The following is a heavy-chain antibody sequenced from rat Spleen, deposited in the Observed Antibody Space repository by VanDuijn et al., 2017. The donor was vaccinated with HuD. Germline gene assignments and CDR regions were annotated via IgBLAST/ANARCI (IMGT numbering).Heavy chain of an antibody. CDR3: DASYDGTYFYFNY. J-gene: IGHJ2*01. D-gene: IGHD1-12*02. V-gene: IGHV3-3*01. CDR2: INSAGST. CDR1: GYSIKSSYR. Sequence: EVQLQESGPGLVKPSQSFSLTCSVTGYSIKSSYRWNWIRKFPGNKMEWMGSINSAGSTNYTPSLKSRISITRDTSKNQFFLQVNSVTTEDTATYYCDASYDGTYFYFNYWGQGVMVTVSS.